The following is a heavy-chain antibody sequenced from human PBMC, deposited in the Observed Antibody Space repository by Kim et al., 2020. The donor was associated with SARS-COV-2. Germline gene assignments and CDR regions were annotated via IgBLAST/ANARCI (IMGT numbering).Heavy chain of an antibody. Sequence: RFTISRDNAKNSLYLQMNSLRAEDTAVYYCAREGRYSSSWSHYYYYGMDVWGQGTTVTVSS. J-gene: IGHJ6*02. CDR3: AREGRYSSSWSHYYYYGMDV. D-gene: IGHD6-13*01. V-gene: IGHV3-11*06.